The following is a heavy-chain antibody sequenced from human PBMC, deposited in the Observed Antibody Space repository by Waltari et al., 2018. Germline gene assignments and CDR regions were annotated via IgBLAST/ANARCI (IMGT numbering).Heavy chain of an antibody. J-gene: IGHJ3*02. CDR1: GYTFTSYG. CDR3: ATPLNIGSGSYGAFDI. Sequence: QVQLVQSGAEVKKPGASVKVSCKASGYTFTSYGISWVRHAPGQGLEWMGWISAYNGNTNYAQKLQGRVTMTTDTSTSTAYMELRSLRSDDTAVYYCATPLNIGSGSYGAFDIWGQGTMVTVSS. CDR2: ISAYNGNT. D-gene: IGHD3-10*01. V-gene: IGHV1-18*01.